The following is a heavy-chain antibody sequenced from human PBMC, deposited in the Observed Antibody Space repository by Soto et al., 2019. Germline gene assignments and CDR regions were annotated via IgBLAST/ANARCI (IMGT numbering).Heavy chain of an antibody. CDR3: ACSFSCCCSRWALFYL. Sequence: SETLSLTCSVSGGSISSSGHYWGWIRQPPGKGLEWIGSIYYSGSTYHNPSLKSRVTISVDTSKNQFSLKLKSVTAADTAVYYCACSFSCCCSRWALFYLSAQGTLVTVSS. CDR1: GGSISSSGHY. CDR2: IYYSGST. D-gene: IGHD2-15*01. J-gene: IGHJ5*02. V-gene: IGHV4-39*01.